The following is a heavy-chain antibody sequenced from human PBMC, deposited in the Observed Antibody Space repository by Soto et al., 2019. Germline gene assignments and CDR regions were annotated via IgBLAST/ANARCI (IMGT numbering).Heavy chain of an antibody. V-gene: IGHV1-69*02. D-gene: IGHD3-22*01. CDR1: GGTFSSYT. CDR3: ARVRYASSGYYLFDY. J-gene: IGHJ4*02. CDR2: IIPILGIA. Sequence: QVQLVQSGAEVKKPGSSVKVSCKASGGTFSSYTISWVRQAPGQGLEWMGRIIPILGIANYAQKFQGRVTSXXDXSXXTAYMELSSLRSEDTAVYYCARVRYASSGYYLFDYWGQGTLVTVSS.